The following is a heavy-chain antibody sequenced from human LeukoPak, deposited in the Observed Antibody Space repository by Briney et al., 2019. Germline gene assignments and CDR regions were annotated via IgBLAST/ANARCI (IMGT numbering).Heavy chain of an antibody. J-gene: IGHJ4*02. Sequence: GGSLRLSCAASGFTFSSYGMHWVRQAPGKGLEWVAVISYDGSDKYYADSVKGRFTISRDNSKNTLHLQMNSLRAEDTAVYYCAKGSRSYSSGWYGGDYFDYWGQGTLVTVSS. D-gene: IGHD6-19*01. V-gene: IGHV3-30*18. CDR1: GFTFSSYG. CDR2: ISYDGSDK. CDR3: AKGSRSYSSGWYGGDYFDY.